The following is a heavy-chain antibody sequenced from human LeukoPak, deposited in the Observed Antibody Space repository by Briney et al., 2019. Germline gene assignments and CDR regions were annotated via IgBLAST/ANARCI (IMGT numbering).Heavy chain of an antibody. V-gene: IGHV4-39*01. Sequence: SETLSLTCTVSGGSISSSSYYWGWIRQPPGKGLEWIGSIYYSGSTYYNPSLKSRVTISVDTSKNQFSLKLSSVTAADTAVYYCARLRALSGHRGAFDIWGQGTLVTVSS. CDR2: IYYSGST. J-gene: IGHJ3*02. D-gene: IGHD5/OR15-5a*01. CDR1: GGSISSSSYY. CDR3: ARLRALSGHRGAFDI.